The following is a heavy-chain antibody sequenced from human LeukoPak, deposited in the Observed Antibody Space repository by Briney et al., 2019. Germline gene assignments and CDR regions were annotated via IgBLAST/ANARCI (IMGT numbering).Heavy chain of an antibody. Sequence: KPSETLSLTCTVSGDSISSNNCFWGWIRQPPGKGLEWIGSMCYSGATYYNPPLKSRVTMSVDTSKKQFSLKLSSVTAADTAVYYCVKDRGKHTTDYWGQGTLVTVSS. CDR1: GDSISSNNCF. J-gene: IGHJ4*02. CDR3: VKDRGKHTTDY. CDR2: MCYSGAT. D-gene: IGHD1-26*01. V-gene: IGHV4-39*07.